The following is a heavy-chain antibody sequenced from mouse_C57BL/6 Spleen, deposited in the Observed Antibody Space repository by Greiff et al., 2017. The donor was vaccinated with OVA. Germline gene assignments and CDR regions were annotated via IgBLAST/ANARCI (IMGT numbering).Heavy chain of an antibody. D-gene: IGHD1-1*01. J-gene: IGHJ4*01. CDR1: GYTFTSYW. CDR2: IDPSDSYT. CDR3: ARSFYYGSPCYAMDY. Sequence: QVQLQQPGAELVMPGASVKLSCKASGYTFTSYWMHWVKQRPGQGLEWIGEIDPSDSYTNYNQKFKGKSTLTVDKSSSTAYMQLSSLTSEDSAVYYCARSFYYGSPCYAMDYWGQGTSVTVSS. V-gene: IGHV1-69*01.